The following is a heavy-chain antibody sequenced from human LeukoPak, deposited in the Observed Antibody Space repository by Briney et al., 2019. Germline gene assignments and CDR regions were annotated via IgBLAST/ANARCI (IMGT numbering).Heavy chain of an antibody. CDR2: INPHSGGT. CDR3: ARGGDGDYLGGYDY. V-gene: IGHV1-2*02. Sequence: ASVKVSCKASGYTFTGYYMHWVRQAPGQGLEWMGWINPHSGGTNYAQKFQGRVTMTRDTSISTAYMELSSLRSEDTAVYYCARGGDGDYLGGYDYWGQGTLVTVSS. CDR1: GYTFTGYY. J-gene: IGHJ4*02. D-gene: IGHD4-17*01.